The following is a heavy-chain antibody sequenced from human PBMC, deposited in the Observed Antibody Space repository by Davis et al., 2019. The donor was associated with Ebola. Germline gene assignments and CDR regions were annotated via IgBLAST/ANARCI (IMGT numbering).Heavy chain of an antibody. V-gene: IGHV3-30*18. CDR2: ISSDGSNK. CDR3: AKRGGYSSGWYGGMDV. D-gene: IGHD6-19*01. CDR1: GFTFSSYG. J-gene: IGHJ6*02. Sequence: PGGSLRLSCAASGFTFSSYGMHWVRQAPGKGLEWVAVISSDGSNKYYVDSVKGRFTISRDNSKNTLYLQMNSLRAEDTAVYYCAKRGGYSSGWYGGMDVWGQGTTVTVSS.